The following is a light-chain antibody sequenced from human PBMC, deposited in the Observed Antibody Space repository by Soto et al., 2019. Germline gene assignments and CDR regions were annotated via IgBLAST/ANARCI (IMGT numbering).Light chain of an antibody. V-gene: IGKV4-1*01. CDR3: QQYYSTPVT. Sequence: DIVMTQSPDSLAVSLGERATINCKSSQSVLYSSNNKNYLAWYQQKPGQPPKLLIYWASTRESGVPDRFSGSGSGTDFTLTIRSLQAEDVAVYYCQQYYSTPVTLGQGTKVEIK. J-gene: IGKJ1*01. CDR2: WAS. CDR1: QSVLYSSNNKNY.